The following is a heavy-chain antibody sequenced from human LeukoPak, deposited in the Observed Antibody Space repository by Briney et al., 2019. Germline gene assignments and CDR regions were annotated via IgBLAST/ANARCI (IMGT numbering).Heavy chain of an antibody. D-gene: IGHD3-3*01. V-gene: IGHV1-2*02. CDR2: ISPNSGGT. J-gene: IGHJ4*02. Sequence: GASVKVSCKASGYTFTGYHMHWVRQAPGQGLEWMGWISPNSGGTNYAQKFQGRVTMTRDTSISTAYMELSRLRSDDTAVYYCARPNFWSGYYQGYWGQGTLVTVSS. CDR1: GYTFTGYH. CDR3: ARPNFWSGYYQGY.